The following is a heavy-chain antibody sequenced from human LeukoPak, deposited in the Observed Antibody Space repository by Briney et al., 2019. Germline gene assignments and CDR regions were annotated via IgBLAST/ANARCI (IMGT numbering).Heavy chain of an antibody. Sequence: GGSLRLSCAASGFTFNKYVVSWVRQAPGKGLEWVSSISGSGDDTYYADSVKGRFTISRDNSKNTLYLQMNSLRAEDTAVYYCAKVPDQQQLAPNWFDPWGQGTLVTVSS. J-gene: IGHJ5*02. V-gene: IGHV3-23*01. CDR2: ISGSGDDT. CDR1: GFTFNKYV. CDR3: AKVPDQQQLAPNWFDP. D-gene: IGHD6-13*01.